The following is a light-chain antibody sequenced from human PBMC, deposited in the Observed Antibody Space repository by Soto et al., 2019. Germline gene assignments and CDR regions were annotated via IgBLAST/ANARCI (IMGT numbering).Light chain of an antibody. J-gene: IGLJ2*01. Sequence: QSALTQPPSASGTPGQRVSISCSGSSSNIGSNTVDWHQQLPGTAPKVLIYSNNQRPSGVPVRFSGSKSGTSASLAISGLQSEDEAHYYCATWDDSLNAVVFGGGTKLTVL. CDR1: SSNIGSNT. V-gene: IGLV1-44*01. CDR2: SNN. CDR3: ATWDDSLNAVV.